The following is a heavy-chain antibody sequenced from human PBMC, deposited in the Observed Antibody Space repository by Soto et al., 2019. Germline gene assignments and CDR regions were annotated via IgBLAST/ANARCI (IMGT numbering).Heavy chain of an antibody. CDR3: AKSPDSSGYYFYFDY. CDR2: ISGSGGST. V-gene: IGHV3-23*01. D-gene: IGHD3-22*01. CDR1: GFTFSSYA. Sequence: GGSLRLSCAASGFTFSSYAMSWVRQAPGKGLEWVSAISGSGGSTYYADSVMGRFTISRDNTKNTLYLQMNSLRAEDTAVYYCAKSPDSSGYYFYFDYWGQGTLVTVSS. J-gene: IGHJ4*02.